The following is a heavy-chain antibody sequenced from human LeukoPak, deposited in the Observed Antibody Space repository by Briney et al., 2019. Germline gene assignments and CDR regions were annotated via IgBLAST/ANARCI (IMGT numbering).Heavy chain of an antibody. V-gene: IGHV1-46*01. CDR2: INPSGGST. CDR3: ATGDPYDILTGYYFFY. J-gene: IGHJ4*02. Sequence: ASVKVSCKASGYTFTSYYMHWVRQAPGQGLEWMGIINPSGGSTSYAQKFQGRVTMTRDTSTSTVYMELSSLRSEDTAVYYCATGDPYDILTGYYFFYRGQGTLVTVSS. CDR1: GYTFTSYY. D-gene: IGHD3-9*01.